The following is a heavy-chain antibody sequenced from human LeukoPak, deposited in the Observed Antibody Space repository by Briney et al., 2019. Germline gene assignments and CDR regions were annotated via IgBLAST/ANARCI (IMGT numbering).Heavy chain of an antibody. D-gene: IGHD6-19*01. CDR1: GDSINSYY. CDR2: VYLTRGT. V-gene: IGHV4-4*07. CDR3: ARDQGIAVGTNWFDP. Sequence: SETLSLTCTVSGDSINSYYWSWIRQPAGRGLEWIGRVYLTRGTDYNPSLRSRVIMSLDTSKNQFSLKLSSVTAADTAVYYCARDQGIAVGTNWFDPWGQGTLVTVSS. J-gene: IGHJ5*02.